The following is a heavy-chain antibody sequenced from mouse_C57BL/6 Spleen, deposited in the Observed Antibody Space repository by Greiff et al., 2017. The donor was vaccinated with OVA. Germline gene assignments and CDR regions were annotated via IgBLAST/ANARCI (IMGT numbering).Heavy chain of an antibody. D-gene: IGHD1-1*01. Sequence: QVQLKQPGTELVKPGASVKLSCKASGYTFTSYWMHWVKQRPGQGLEWIGNINPSNGGTNYNEKFKSKATLTVDKSSSTAYMQLSSLTSEDPAVYYGARSATTVVRPTFDVWGTGTTVTVSS. CDR2: INPSNGGT. V-gene: IGHV1-53*01. CDR1: GYTFTSYW. CDR3: ARSATTVVRPTFDV. J-gene: IGHJ1*03.